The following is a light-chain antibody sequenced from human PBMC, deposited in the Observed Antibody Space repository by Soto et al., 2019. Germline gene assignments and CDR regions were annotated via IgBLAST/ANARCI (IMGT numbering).Light chain of an antibody. CDR2: DSN. CDR1: SSNIGSNF. V-gene: IGLV1-51*01. Sequence: QSVLTQPPSVSAAPGQTVTISCSGSSSNIGSNFVSWYQQLPGTAPKLVIYDSNRRPSGIPDRFSGSKSGTSATLDITGLQTGDEAVYYCGAWDTSLTAAVFGGGTQLTVL. J-gene: IGLJ7*01. CDR3: GAWDTSLTAAV.